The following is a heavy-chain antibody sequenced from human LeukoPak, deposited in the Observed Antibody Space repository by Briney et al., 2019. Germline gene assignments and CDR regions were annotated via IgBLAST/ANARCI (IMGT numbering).Heavy chain of an antibody. D-gene: IGHD3-22*01. Sequence: KPSETLSLTCAVSGYSITSTYWWGWIRQTPGRGLEWIGRLHHSGSTSYSPSLKSRVTISVDTSKNQFSLRLSSVTAADTAVYYCARVGGDDSTGHYSVDYWGQGTLVTVSS. CDR1: GYSITSTYW. J-gene: IGHJ4*02. CDR3: ARVGGDDSTGHYSVDY. CDR2: LHHSGST. V-gene: IGHV4-38-2*01.